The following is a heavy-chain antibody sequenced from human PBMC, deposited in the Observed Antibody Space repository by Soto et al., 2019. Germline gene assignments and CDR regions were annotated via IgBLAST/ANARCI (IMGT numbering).Heavy chain of an antibody. Sequence: LRLSCAASGFTISTYWMTWARQAPGKGLEWVANINQDGSEKYYVDSVKGRFAISRDNAKNSLYLQMNSLRVEDTAVYYCTRGLNLFDPWGQGTLVTVSS. CDR2: INQDGSEK. V-gene: IGHV3-7*01. J-gene: IGHJ5*02. CDR1: GFTISTYW. CDR3: TRGLNLFDP.